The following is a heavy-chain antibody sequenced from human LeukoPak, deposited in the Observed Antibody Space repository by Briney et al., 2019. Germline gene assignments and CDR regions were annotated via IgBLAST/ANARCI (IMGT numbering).Heavy chain of an antibody. CDR1: GGSISSYY. J-gene: IGHJ5*02. CDR3: ARHSGSKRFLEWQRVNWFDP. Sequence: SETLSLTCTVSGGSISSYYWSWIRQPPGKGLGWIGYIYTSGSTNYNPSLKSRVTISVDTSKNQFSLKLSSVTAADTAVYYCARHSGSKRFLEWQRVNWFDPWGQGTLVTVSS. CDR2: IYTSGST. D-gene: IGHD3-3*01. V-gene: IGHV4-4*09.